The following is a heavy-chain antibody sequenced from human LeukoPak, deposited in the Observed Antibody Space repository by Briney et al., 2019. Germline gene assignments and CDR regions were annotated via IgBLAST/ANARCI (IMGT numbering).Heavy chain of an antibody. J-gene: IGHJ4*02. Sequence: GRSLRLSCAASGFTFDTYGMHWVRQAPGKGLVWVSRIKSDGSSTSYADSVKGRFTISRDNAKNTLYLQMNSLRAEDTAVYYCAREEGYCSCPDYWGQGTLVTVSS. CDR2: IKSDGSST. V-gene: IGHV3-74*01. CDR3: AREEGYCSCPDY. CDR1: GFTFDTYG. D-gene: IGHD2-15*01.